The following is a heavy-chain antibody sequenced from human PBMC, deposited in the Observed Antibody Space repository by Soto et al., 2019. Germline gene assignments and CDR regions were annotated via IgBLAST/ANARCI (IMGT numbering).Heavy chain of an antibody. CDR1: GGTFSSYA. J-gene: IGHJ4*02. Sequence: SVNVSCKASGGTFSSYAISWVRQAPGQGLEWMGGIIPIFGTANYAQKFQGRVTITADESTSTAYMELSSLRSEDTAVYYCAREPYNYYDSSGYRAKFDYWGQGTLVTVSS. CDR2: IIPIFGTA. CDR3: AREPYNYYDSSGYRAKFDY. V-gene: IGHV1-69*13. D-gene: IGHD3-22*01.